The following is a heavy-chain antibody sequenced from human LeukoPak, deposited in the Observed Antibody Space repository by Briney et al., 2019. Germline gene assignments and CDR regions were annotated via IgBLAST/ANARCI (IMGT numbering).Heavy chain of an antibody. V-gene: IGHV3-23*01. Sequence: GGSLRLSCAASGFTFSNYAMSWVRQAPGKGLEWVSTITGGGGSTYYADSVKGRLTISRDDFKNTLYLQMSSLRDEDTSVYYCTTYCRSLDYWGQGTLVTVSS. CDR2: ITGGGGST. J-gene: IGHJ4*02. CDR1: GFTFSNYA. CDR3: TTYCRSLDY. D-gene: IGHD2-15*01.